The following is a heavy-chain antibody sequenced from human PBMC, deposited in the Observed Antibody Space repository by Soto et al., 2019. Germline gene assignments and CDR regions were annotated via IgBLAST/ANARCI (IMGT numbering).Heavy chain of an antibody. J-gene: IGHJ6*02. Sequence: RGESLKISCKGSGYSFTSYWIGWVRQMPGKGLEWMGIIYPGDSDTRYSPSFQGQVTISADKSISTAYLQWSSLKASDTAMYYCARHGGELYYYYGMDVWGQGTTVTVSS. CDR3: ARHGGELYYYYGMDV. CDR1: GYSFTSYW. V-gene: IGHV5-51*01. CDR2: IYPGDSDT.